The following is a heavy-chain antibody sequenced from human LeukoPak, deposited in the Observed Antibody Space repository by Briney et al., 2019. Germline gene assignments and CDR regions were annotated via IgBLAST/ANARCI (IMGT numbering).Heavy chain of an antibody. Sequence: ASVKVSCKASGYTFTGYYMHWVRQAPGQGLEWMGWINPNSGGTNYAQKFQGRVTMTRDTSISTAYMELSRLRSDDTAVYYCARDVTYYYDSSGYPVLGYWGQGTLVTVSS. CDR3: ARDVTYYYDSSGYPVLGY. J-gene: IGHJ4*02. CDR1: GYTFTGYY. V-gene: IGHV1-2*02. D-gene: IGHD3-22*01. CDR2: INPNSGGT.